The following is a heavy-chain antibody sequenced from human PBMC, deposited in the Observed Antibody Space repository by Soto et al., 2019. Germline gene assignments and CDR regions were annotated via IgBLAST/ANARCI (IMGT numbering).Heavy chain of an antibody. J-gene: IGHJ6*02. CDR2: INPSGGST. CDR1: GYTFTSYY. D-gene: IGHD2-15*01. Sequence: QVQLVQSGAEVKKPGASVKVSCKASGYTFTSYYMHWVRQAPGQGLEWMGIINPSGGSTSYAQKFQGRVTMTRDTSTSTVYMELSSLRSEDTAVYYWSRVTPYYYGMDVWGQGTTVTGSS. CDR3: SRVTPYYYGMDV. V-gene: IGHV1-46*01.